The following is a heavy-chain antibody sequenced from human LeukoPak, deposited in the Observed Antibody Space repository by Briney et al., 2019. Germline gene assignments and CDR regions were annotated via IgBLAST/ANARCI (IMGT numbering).Heavy chain of an antibody. D-gene: IGHD6-19*01. CDR2: ITARADST. V-gene: IGHV3-23*01. J-gene: IGHJ3*02. Sequence: PGGSLRLSCAASGFTFSNYAMSWVRQAPGKGLEWVSGITARADSTYYADSVKGRVTISRDNSKNTLFLQLNSLRAEDTAVYYCAKSRQWLVLDAFDIWGQGTMVTVSS. CDR1: GFTFSNYA. CDR3: AKSRQWLVLDAFDI.